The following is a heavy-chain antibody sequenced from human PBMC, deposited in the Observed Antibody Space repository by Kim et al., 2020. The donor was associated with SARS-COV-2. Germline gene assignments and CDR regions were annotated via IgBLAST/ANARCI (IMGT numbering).Heavy chain of an antibody. V-gene: IGHV4-39*01. CDR3: ARLQISVYYDSSGQVP. CDR2: IYDSGST. J-gene: IGHJ5*02. Sequence: SETLSLTCTVSGGSISSSCYYWVRIRQPPGKGLEWNVSIYDSGSTYYNPSLKSRVTISVDTSKNQFSLKLSSVTAADTAVYYCARLQISVYYDSSGQVPWGQGTLVTVSS. CDR1: GGSISSSCYY. D-gene: IGHD3-22*01.